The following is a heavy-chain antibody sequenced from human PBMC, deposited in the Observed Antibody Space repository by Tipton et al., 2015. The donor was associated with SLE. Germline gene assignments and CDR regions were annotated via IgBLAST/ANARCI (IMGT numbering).Heavy chain of an antibody. D-gene: IGHD3-3*01. CDR3: ARDSPYYDYWPGGGADAFDI. V-gene: IGHV4-39*07. J-gene: IGHJ3*02. CDR1: GGSISSSSYY. Sequence: TLSLTCTVSGGSISSSSYYWGWIRQPPGKGLEWIGSIYYSGSTYYNPSLKSRVTISVDTSKNQFSLKLSSVTAADTAVYYCARDSPYYDYWPGGGADAFDIWGQGTMVTVSS. CDR2: IYYSGST.